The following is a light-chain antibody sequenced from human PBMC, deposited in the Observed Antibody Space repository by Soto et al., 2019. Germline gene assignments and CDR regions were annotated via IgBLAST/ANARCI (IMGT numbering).Light chain of an antibody. CDR2: DVT. CDR3: SSHAAGSTLI. V-gene: IGLV2-14*03. CDR1: RSDVGGYNE. J-gene: IGLJ2*01. Sequence: QSALTQPASVSGSPGQSTTISCTGTRSDVGGYNEVSWYQQRPGKAPKLMIYDVTNRPSGVSNRFSGSKSGNTASLTISGLQAEDEAYYYCSSHAAGSTLIFGGGTKVTVL.